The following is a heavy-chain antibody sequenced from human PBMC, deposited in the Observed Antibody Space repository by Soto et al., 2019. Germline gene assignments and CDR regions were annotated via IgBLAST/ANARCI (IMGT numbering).Heavy chain of an antibody. CDR1: GFTFSSYA. Sequence: GWSLRLSCAASGFTFSSYAMRWVRQAPGKGLEWVSAISGSGGSTYYADSVKGRFTVSRDTSKNTLYLQMNSLRAEDTAVYYCARRGSGSHYDYWGQGTLVTVSS. J-gene: IGHJ4*02. CDR2: ISGSGGST. CDR3: ARRGSGSHYDY. D-gene: IGHD1-26*01. V-gene: IGHV3-23*01.